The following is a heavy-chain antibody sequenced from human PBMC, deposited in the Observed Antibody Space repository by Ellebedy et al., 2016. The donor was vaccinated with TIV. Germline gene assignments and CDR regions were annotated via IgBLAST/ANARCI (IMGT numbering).Heavy chain of an antibody. V-gene: IGHV3-7*02. J-gene: IGHJ4*02. CDR1: GFTFSTYW. CDR2: IKYDGSEK. CDR3: ARVVDMDGSGSYPPHPSDY. D-gene: IGHD3-10*01. Sequence: GESLKISCAASGFTFSTYWMSWVRQAPGKGLEWVANIKYDGSEKYYVKSVKGRFTISRDNAKNSLYLQMDSLRAEDTAVYYCARVVDMDGSGSYPPHPSDYWGQGTLVTVSS.